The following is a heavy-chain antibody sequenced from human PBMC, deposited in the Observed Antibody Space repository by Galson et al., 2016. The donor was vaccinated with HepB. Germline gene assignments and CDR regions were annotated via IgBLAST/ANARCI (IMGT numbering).Heavy chain of an antibody. D-gene: IGHD1-26*01. V-gene: IGHV3-15*01. Sequence: SLRLSCAASGFTFSNAWMSWVRQAPGKGLEWVGRIKSKTDGGTTDYAAPVKGRFTISRDDSKSTLYLQMNSLKTEDTAVYYCTTTLGGGLGPDYWGQGTLVTVSS. CDR2: IKSKTDGGTT. CDR3: TTTLGGGLGPDY. J-gene: IGHJ4*02. CDR1: GFTFSNAW.